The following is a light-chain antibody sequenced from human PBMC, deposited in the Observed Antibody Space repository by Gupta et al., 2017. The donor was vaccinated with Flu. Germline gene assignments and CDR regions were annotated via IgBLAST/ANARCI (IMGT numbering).Light chain of an antibody. CDR3: QAGDRNTVV. Sequence: PGKTASITCSGANWGDKYASWYKQKPGQSPVLVIYKDTKRTAGTPERLSGSNSGNTATLTISGTKAMDEADYYCQAGDRNTVVFGGGTKLTVL. CDR2: KDT. J-gene: IGLJ3*02. V-gene: IGLV3-1*01. CDR1: NWGDKY.